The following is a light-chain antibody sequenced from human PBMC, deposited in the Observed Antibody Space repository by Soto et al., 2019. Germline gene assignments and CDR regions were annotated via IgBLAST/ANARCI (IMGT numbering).Light chain of an antibody. Sequence: QSALTHPPSASGTPGQRVTISCSGSSSNIGSNYVYWYQQLPGTAPKLLIYRNNQRPSGVPDRFSGSKSGTSASLAISGLRSEDEADYYCAAWDDSLSGHVVFGGGTKLTVL. J-gene: IGLJ2*01. CDR3: AAWDDSLSGHVV. CDR2: RNN. CDR1: SSNIGSNY. V-gene: IGLV1-47*01.